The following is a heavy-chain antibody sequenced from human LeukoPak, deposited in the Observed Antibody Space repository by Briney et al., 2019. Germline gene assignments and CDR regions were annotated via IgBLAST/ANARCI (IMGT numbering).Heavy chain of an antibody. Sequence: GGSLRLSCTASGFASSSYWISWVRQAPGKGMEWVANIKQDGSEKYYVDSVKGRFTVSRDNAKNSLYLQMNSLRDEDTAVYYCAKDGDNDSIPPFDYWGQGNLVTVSS. CDR2: IKQDGSEK. CDR1: GFASSSYW. V-gene: IGHV3-7*03. D-gene: IGHD7-27*01. CDR3: AKDGDNDSIPPFDY. J-gene: IGHJ4*02.